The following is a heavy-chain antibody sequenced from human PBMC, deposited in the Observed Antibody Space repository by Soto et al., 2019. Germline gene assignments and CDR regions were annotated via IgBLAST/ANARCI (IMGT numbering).Heavy chain of an antibody. CDR3: ARSGYCSGGSCGDHDAVDI. J-gene: IGHJ3*02. Sequence: HPGGSLRLSCVGSGFTFSSYTMSWVRQAPGKGLEWVAAIISGGGYKTYYADSVEGRFTISRHNSKNTLYLQMNSLRAEDTAVYNCARSGYCSGGSCGDHDAVDIWGEGTMVAVSS. CDR1: GFTFSSYT. CDR2: IISGGGYKT. V-gene: IGHV3-23*01. D-gene: IGHD2-15*01.